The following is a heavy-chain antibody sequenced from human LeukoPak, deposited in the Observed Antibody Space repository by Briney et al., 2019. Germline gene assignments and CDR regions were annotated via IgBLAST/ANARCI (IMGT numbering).Heavy chain of an antibody. CDR1: GDSISRYY. V-gene: IGHV4-59*01. Sequence: SETLSLTCTVSGDSISRYYWSWIRQSPGKGLEWIGYIFYRGSTDYNPSLKSRVTISVDTSKNEFSLKLRSVTAADTAVYYCARVRVDYSESGNYPYWYFDLWGRGTLVTVSS. CDR2: IFYRGST. D-gene: IGHD3-10*01. J-gene: IGHJ2*01. CDR3: ARVRVDYSESGNYPYWYFDL.